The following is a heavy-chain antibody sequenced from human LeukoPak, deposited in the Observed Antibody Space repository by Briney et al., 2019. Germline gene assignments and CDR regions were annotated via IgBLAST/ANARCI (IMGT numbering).Heavy chain of an antibody. V-gene: IGHV3-23*01. CDR2: ISGIGCST. CDR3: AKEPNGYSYGYPYYFDY. D-gene: IGHD5-18*01. Sequence: GGSLRLSCAASGFTFSSYAMSWVRQAPGKGLEGVSGISGIGCSTYYADSVKGRITISRDNSKNTVQLERESLSAEDTAVYYCAKEPNGYSYGYPYYFDYWGQGTLVTVSS. CDR1: GFTFSSYA. J-gene: IGHJ4*02.